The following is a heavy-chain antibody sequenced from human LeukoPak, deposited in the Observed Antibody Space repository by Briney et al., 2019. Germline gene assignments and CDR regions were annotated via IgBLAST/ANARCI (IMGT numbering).Heavy chain of an antibody. CDR1: GFTFNTYW. Sequence: GGSLRLSCAASGFTFNTYWMHWVRQAPGKGLVWVSRIRSDGSSTSYADSVRGRFTISRDNAKNTLYLQMNSLRAEDTAVYYCAGVLGVRDLAYFDYWGHGALVTVSS. D-gene: IGHD3-10*01. V-gene: IGHV3-74*01. J-gene: IGHJ4*01. CDR2: IRSDGSST. CDR3: AGVLGVRDLAYFDY.